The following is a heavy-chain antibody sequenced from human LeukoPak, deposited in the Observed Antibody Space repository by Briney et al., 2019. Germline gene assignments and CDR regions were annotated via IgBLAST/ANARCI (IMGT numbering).Heavy chain of an antibody. CDR1: GGTFSSYA. Sequence: GSSVKVSCKASGGTFSSYAISWVRQAPGQGLEWMGYINTNTGDPTYAQDFTGRFVFSLDTSVSTAYLQISSLEAEDTAIYYCTRDLNYNMLDPWGQGTLVTVSS. CDR2: INTNTGDP. CDR3: TRDLNYNMLDP. J-gene: IGHJ5*02. V-gene: IGHV7-4-1*02.